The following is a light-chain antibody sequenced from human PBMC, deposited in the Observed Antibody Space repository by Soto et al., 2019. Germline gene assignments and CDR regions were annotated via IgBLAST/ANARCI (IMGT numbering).Light chain of an antibody. CDR2: DAI. J-gene: IGKJ1*01. V-gene: IGKV3-11*01. CDR1: QSVSGY. Sequence: EIVLTQSPVTLSLSPGERATLSCRASQSVSGYLAWYQQKPGQAPRLLIYDAINRAAGISARFSGGGSGTDFRLTISSLEPADFAVYYCQQRSNWPWTFGQGTKVEIK. CDR3: QQRSNWPWT.